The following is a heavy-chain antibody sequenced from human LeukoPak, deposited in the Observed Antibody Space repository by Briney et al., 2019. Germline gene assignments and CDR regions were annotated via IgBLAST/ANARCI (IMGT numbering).Heavy chain of an antibody. V-gene: IGHV4-31*03. CDR2: IYYSGST. CDR1: GGSISSGGYY. Sequence: SETLSLTCTVSGGSISSGGYYWSWIRQLPGKGLEWIGYIYYSGSTYYNPSLRSRVTISVDTSKNQFSLKLSSVTAADTAVYYCARATTEAYYDSSAYVFDYWGQGTLVTVSS. CDR3: ARATTEAYYDSSAYVFDY. D-gene: IGHD3-22*01. J-gene: IGHJ4*02.